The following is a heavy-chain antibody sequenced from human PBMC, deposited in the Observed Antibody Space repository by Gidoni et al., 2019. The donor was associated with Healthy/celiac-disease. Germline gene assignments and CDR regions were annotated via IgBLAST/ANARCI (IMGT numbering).Heavy chain of an antibody. CDR2: IYYSGST. D-gene: IGHD2-21*02. J-gene: IGHJ2*01. V-gene: IGHV4-31*03. Sequence: QVQLQESGPGLVQPSQTLSLTCTVSGGSISSGGYYWSWIRQHPGKGLEWIGYIYYSGSTYYNPSLKSRVTISVDTSKNQFSLKLSSVTAADTAVYYCARARRLRGGDCCYFDLWGRGTLVTVSS. CDR3: ARARRLRGGDCCYFDL. CDR1: GGSISSGGYY.